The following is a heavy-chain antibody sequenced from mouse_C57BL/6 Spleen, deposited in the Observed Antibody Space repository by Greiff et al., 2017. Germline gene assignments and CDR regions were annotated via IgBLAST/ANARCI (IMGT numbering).Heavy chain of an antibody. J-gene: IGHJ2*01. Sequence: QVQLQQPGAELVKPGASVKLSCKASGYTFTSYWMHWVKQRPGRGLEWIGRIDPNSGGTKYNETFKSKATLTVDKPSSTAYMQLISLTSEDSADYYCERLGITTVVAAYYYDDWGKGTTLTVSS. CDR2: IDPNSGGT. D-gene: IGHD1-1*01. CDR3: ERLGITTVVAAYYYDD. V-gene: IGHV1-72*01. CDR1: GYTFTSYW.